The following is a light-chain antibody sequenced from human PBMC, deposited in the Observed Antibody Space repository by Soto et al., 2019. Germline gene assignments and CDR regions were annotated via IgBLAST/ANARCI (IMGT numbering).Light chain of an antibody. CDR1: QSVSSSY. CDR3: QQYGSSPPVT. CDR2: GAS. J-gene: IGKJ3*01. Sequence: EIVLTQSPGTLSLSPGERATLSCRASQSVSSSYLAWYQQKPGQAPRLLIYGASSRATGIPDRFSGSGSVTDFTLTISRLEPEDFAVYYCQQYGSSPPVTFGPGTKVDIK. V-gene: IGKV3-20*01.